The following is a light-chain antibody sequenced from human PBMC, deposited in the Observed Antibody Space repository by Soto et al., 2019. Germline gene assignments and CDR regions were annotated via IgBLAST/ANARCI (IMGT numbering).Light chain of an antibody. CDR2: DAS. CDR3: QQRSTLFT. CDR1: QSVSSY. V-gene: IGKV3-11*01. Sequence: EIVLTQSPATLSLSPGERATLSCRASQSVSSYLAWYQQKPGQAPRLLIYDASNRATGIPARFSGSGSGTDFTLTISSPEPEDFAVYYCQQRSTLFTFGPGTKVDIK. J-gene: IGKJ3*01.